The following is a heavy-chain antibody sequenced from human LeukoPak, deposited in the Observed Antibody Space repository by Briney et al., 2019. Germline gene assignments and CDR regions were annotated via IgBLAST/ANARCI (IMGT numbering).Heavy chain of an antibody. CDR1: GFTFSSYA. CDR3: AKATIAATVVTPLDY. CDR2: ISGSGGST. V-gene: IGHV3-23*01. J-gene: IGHJ4*02. Sequence: GGSLRLSCAASGFTFSSYAMSWVRQAPGKGLEWVSAISGSGGSTYYADSVKGRFTISRDNSKNTLYLQMNSLRAEDTAVYYCAKATIAATVVTPLDYWGQGTQVTVSS. D-gene: IGHD4-23*01.